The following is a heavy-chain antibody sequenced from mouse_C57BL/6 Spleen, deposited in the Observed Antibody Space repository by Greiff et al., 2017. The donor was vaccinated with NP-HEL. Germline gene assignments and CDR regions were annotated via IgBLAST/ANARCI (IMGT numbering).Heavy chain of an antibody. J-gene: IGHJ4*01. CDR2: INPYNGGT. D-gene: IGHD1-1*01. CDR3: ARDYGSSPGAMDY. V-gene: IGHV1-19*01. Sequence: EVQLQQSGPVLVKPGASVKMSCKASGYTFTDYYMHWVKQSHGKSLEWIGVINPYNGGTSYNQKFKGKATLTVDKSSSTAYMELNSLTSEDSAVYYCARDYGSSPGAMDYWGQGTSVTVSS. CDR1: GYTFTDYY.